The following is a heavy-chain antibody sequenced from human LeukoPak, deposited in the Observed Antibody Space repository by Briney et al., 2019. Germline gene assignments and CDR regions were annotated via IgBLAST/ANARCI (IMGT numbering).Heavy chain of an antibody. CDR1: GFTFSSYS. D-gene: IGHD3-22*01. CDR3: ARICATTYYYDSSGYADY. Sequence: GGSLRLSCAASGFTFSSYSMNWVRQAPGKGLEWVSSISSSSSYIYYADSVKGRFTTSRDNAKNSLYLQMNSLRAEDTAVYYCARICATTYYYDSSGYADYWGQETLVTVSS. CDR2: ISSSSSYI. J-gene: IGHJ4*02. V-gene: IGHV3-21*01.